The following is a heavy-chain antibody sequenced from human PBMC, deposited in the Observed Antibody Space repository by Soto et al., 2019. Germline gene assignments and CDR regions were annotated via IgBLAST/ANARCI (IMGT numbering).Heavy chain of an antibody. D-gene: IGHD3-10*01. CDR2: IYYSGST. CDR3: ARHDRWGTIIPWWFDP. Sequence: PSETLSLTCTVSGGSISSYYWSWIRQPPGKGLEWIGYIYYSGSTNYNPSLKSRVTISVDTSKNQFSLKLSSVTAADTAVYYCARHDRWGTIIPWWFDPWCQGMLVTVS. CDR1: GGSISSYY. V-gene: IGHV4-59*08. J-gene: IGHJ5*02.